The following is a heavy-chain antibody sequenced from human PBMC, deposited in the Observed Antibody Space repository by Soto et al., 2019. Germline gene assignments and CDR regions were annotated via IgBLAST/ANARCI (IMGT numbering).Heavy chain of an antibody. V-gene: IGHV3-48*01. CDR1: GFTFSSYS. CDR3: ARDAGGYYYYYMDV. J-gene: IGHJ6*03. D-gene: IGHD3-16*01. Sequence: EVQLVESGGGLVQPGGSLRLSCAASGFTFSSYSMNWVRQAPGKGLEWVSYISSSSSTIYYADSVKGRFTISRDNAKNSLYLQMNSLRAEDTAVYYCARDAGGYYYYYMDVWGKGTTVPVSS. CDR2: ISSSSSTI.